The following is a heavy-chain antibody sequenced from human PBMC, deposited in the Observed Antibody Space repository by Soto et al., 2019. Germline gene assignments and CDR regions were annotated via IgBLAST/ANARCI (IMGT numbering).Heavy chain of an antibody. CDR1: GFIFAKYG. J-gene: IGHJ6*02. V-gene: IGHV3-30*18. Sequence: QEQLVESGGGVVQPWRSLILSCAASGFIFAKYGMHWFRQAPGKGLEWVALITYEGSNKYYADAVKGRFTISRDNVENMVSLQLDGLRGEDTAVYYCAKARGANNWANYYGLDVWGQGTTVTVSS. CDR3: AKARGANNWANYYGLDV. D-gene: IGHD1-1*01. CDR2: ITYEGSNK.